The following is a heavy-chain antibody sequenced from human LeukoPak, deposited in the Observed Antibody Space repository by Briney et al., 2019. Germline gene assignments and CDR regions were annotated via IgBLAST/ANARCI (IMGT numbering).Heavy chain of an antibody. CDR3: ARGLNSLDY. CDR1: GYTFRSYE. CDR2: ISSSGSTI. V-gene: IGHV3-48*03. D-gene: IGHD5-24*01. J-gene: IGHJ4*02. Sequence: SCKASGYTFRSYEMNWVRQAPGKGLEWVSYISSSGSTIYYAVSVKGRFTISRDNAKNSLYLQMNSLRAEDTAVYYCARGLNSLDYWGQGTLVTVSS.